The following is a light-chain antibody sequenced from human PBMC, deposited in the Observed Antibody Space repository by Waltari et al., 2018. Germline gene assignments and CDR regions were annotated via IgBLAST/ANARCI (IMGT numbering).Light chain of an antibody. CDR1: QSVSRA. Sequence: SCRASQSVSRALAWYQQKPGQAPRLLIYDASRRATGIPDRFSGSVSGTDFSLTITGLEPEDFAVYYCQHYVRLPATFGQGTKVEIK. J-gene: IGKJ1*01. CDR3: QHYVRLPAT. CDR2: DAS. V-gene: IGKV3-20*01.